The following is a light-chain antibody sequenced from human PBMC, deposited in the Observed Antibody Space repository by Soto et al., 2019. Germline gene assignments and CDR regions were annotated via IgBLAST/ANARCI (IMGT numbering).Light chain of an antibody. CDR1: QSVSSSY. CDR3: QQYGSSLIT. CDR2: GAS. V-gene: IGKV3-20*01. Sequence: EIVLTQSPGTLSLSPGERATLSCRASQSVSSSYLAWYQQTPGQAPRLLIYGASSRATGIPDRFSGSGSGTDFTLTISRLEPEDFAVYYCQQYGSSLITFGGGTKVEIK. J-gene: IGKJ4*01.